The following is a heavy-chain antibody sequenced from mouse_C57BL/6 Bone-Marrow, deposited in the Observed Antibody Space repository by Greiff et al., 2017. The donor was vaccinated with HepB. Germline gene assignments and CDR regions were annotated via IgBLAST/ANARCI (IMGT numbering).Heavy chain of an antibody. J-gene: IGHJ3*01. V-gene: IGHV2-6*01. CDR1: GFSLTSYG. D-gene: IGHD2-5*01. CDR2: IWGVGST. CDR3: ASRSNYVFFAY. Sequence: VKLQESGPGLVAPSQSLSITCTVSGFSLTSYGVDWVRQSPGKGLEWLGVIWGVGSTNYNSALKSRLSISKDNSKSQVFLKMNSLQTDDTAMYYCASRSNYVFFAYWGQGTLVTVSA.